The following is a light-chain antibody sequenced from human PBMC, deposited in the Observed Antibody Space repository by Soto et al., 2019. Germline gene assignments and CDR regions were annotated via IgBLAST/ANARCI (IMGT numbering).Light chain of an antibody. J-gene: IGKJ3*01. Sequence: DIQMTQSPSSLSASVGDTVTITCRASQDVSNSLAWCQQKPGKAPKSLIYAASTLRSGVPSRFTGSGSGTDFTLTISSLQAEDFATYYCQQYKYYPFTYGPWTKVDIK. CDR3: QQYKYYPFT. CDR1: QDVSNS. V-gene: IGKV1-16*01. CDR2: AAS.